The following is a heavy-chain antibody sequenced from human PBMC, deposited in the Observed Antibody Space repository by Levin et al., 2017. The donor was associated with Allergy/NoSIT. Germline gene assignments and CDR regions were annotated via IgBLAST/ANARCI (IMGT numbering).Heavy chain of an antibody. CDR1: GGSFRGSY. CDR2: INHSGST. J-gene: IGHJ4*02. V-gene: IGHV4-34*01. Sequence: SQTLSLPCAVYGGSFRGSYWSWIRQPPGKGLEWIGEINHSGSTNYNPSLKSRVTISVDTSKNQFSLKLSSVTAADTAVYYCARSSGWYIDYFDYWGQGTLVTVSS. CDR3: ARSSGWYIDYFDY. D-gene: IGHD6-19*01.